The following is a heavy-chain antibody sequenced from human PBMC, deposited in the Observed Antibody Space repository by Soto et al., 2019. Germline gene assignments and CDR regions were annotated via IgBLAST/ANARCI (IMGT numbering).Heavy chain of an antibody. V-gene: IGHV1-46*01. CDR3: AREVAVAGKDYYYYYGMDV. J-gene: IGHJ6*02. D-gene: IGHD6-19*01. Sequence: ASVKVSCKASGYTFTSYYMHWVRQAPGQGLEWMGIINPSGGSTSYAQKFQGRVTMTRDTSTSTVYMELSSLRSEDTAVYYCAREVAVAGKDYYYYYGMDVWGQGTTVTVSS. CDR1: GYTFTSYY. CDR2: INPSGGST.